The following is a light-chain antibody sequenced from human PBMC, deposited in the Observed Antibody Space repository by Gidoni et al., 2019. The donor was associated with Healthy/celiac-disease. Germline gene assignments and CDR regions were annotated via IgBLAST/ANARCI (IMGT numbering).Light chain of an antibody. Sequence: QSALTQPASVSGSPGQSITISCTGTSSDVGGYNYVSLYQQHPGKAPKLMIYDVRNRPSGVSNRFSGSKSGNTASLTISGLQAEDEADYYCSSYTSSSTQVFGTGTKVTVL. V-gene: IGLV2-14*03. CDR3: SSYTSSSTQV. J-gene: IGLJ1*01. CDR2: DVR. CDR1: SSDVGGYNY.